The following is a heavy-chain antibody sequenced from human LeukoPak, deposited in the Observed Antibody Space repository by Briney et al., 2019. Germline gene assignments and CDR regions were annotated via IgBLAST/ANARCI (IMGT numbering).Heavy chain of an antibody. D-gene: IGHD6-13*01. V-gene: IGHV3-48*03. J-gene: IGHJ6*04. CDR1: GFTFSSYE. Sequence: GGSLRLSCAASGFTFSSYEMNWGRQAPGKGLEWVSYISSSGSTIYYAESVKGRFTNSRDNAKNSLYLQMNSLRAEDTAVYYCARGGAAAGIGYYYYGMDVWGEGTRVPVSS. CDR3: ARGGAAAGIGYYYYGMDV. CDR2: ISSSGSTI.